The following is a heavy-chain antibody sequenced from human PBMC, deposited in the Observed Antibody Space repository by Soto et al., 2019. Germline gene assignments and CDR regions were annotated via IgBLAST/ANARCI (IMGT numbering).Heavy chain of an antibody. CDR1: GGSFSGYY. CDR3: ARDVRPEDIVVVPAASYCFDY. V-gene: IGHV4-34*01. Sequence: SETLSLTCAVYGGSFSGYYWSWIRQPPGKGLEWIGEINHSGSTNYNPSLKSRVTISVDTSKNQFSLKLSSVTAADTAVYYCARDVRPEDIVVVPAASYCFDYWGQGTLVTVSS. CDR2: INHSGST. D-gene: IGHD2-2*01. J-gene: IGHJ4*02.